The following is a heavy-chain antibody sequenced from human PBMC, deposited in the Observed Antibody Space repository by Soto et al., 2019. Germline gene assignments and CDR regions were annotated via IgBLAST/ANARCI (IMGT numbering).Heavy chain of an antibody. CDR2: ISYDGSNK. V-gene: IGHV3-30*18. J-gene: IGHJ6*02. Sequence: GGSLRLSCAASGFTFSSYGMHWVRQAPGKGLEWVAVISYDGSNKYYADSVKGRFTISRDNSKNTLYLQMNSLRAEDTAVYYCANSVGGDGYDYYYYYGMDVWGQGTTVTVSS. D-gene: IGHD3-16*01. CDR3: ANSVGGDGYDYYYYYGMDV. CDR1: GFTFSSYG.